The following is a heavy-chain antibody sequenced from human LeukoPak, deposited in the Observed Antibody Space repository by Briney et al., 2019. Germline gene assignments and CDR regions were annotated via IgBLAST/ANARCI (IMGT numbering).Heavy chain of an antibody. D-gene: IGHD1-1*01. Sequence: SETLSLTCTVSGGSISSYYWSWIRQPAGKGLEWIGRIYTSGSTNYNPSLKSRVTISVDKSKNQFSLKLSSVTAADTAVYYCARGISAGLWNGNNCFDYWGQGTLVTVSS. V-gene: IGHV4-4*07. CDR1: GGSISSYY. J-gene: IGHJ4*02. CDR3: ARGISAGLWNGNNCFDY. CDR2: IYTSGST.